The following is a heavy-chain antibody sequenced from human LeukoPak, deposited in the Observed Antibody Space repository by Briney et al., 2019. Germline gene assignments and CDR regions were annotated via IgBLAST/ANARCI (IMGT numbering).Heavy chain of an antibody. J-gene: IGHJ3*02. CDR1: GGTFSSYA. D-gene: IGHD6-6*01. CDR2: IIPIFGTA. Sequence: GASVKVSCKASGGTFSSYAISWVRQAPGQGLEWMGGIIPIFGTANYAQKFQGRVTITADESTSTAYMELSSLRSEDTAVYYCAKDSIYLGAFDIWGQGTMVTVSS. V-gene: IGHV1-69*13. CDR3: AKDSIYLGAFDI.